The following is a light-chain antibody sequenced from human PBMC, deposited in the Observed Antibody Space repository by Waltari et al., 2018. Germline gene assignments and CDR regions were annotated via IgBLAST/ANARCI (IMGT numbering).Light chain of an antibody. J-gene: IGKJ2*01. Sequence: EIVLTQSPATLSLSPGERPTLSCRASQTVRSYLAWYQQRPGQTPRLRIFGASSRATGISAKFSGSGSGTDFTLTVSNLEPEDFAVYYCQQRSNWPYTFGQGTRVEIK. CDR2: GAS. V-gene: IGKV3-11*01. CDR1: QTVRSY. CDR3: QQRSNWPYT.